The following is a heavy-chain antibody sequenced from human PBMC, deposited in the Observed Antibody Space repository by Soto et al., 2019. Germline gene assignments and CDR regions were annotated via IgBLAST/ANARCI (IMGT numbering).Heavy chain of an antibody. D-gene: IGHD2-21*02. CDR1: GFTFSKAY. J-gene: IGHJ4*02. CDR3: VTRFTAVATERFDY. CDR2: IDSKIDADKT. V-gene: IGHV3-15*04. Sequence: PGESLSISGTPSGFTFSKAYMNWVRQAPGKGLEWVGQIDSKIDADKTAFAAPVKGGFNLSRDDSKHTVYLQMNGLEIEDTAMYYCVTRFTAVATERFDYWGQGTLVTVSS.